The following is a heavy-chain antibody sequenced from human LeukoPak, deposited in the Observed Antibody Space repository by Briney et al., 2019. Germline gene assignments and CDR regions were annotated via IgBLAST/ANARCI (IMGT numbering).Heavy chain of an antibody. D-gene: IGHD1-26*01. J-gene: IGHJ4*02. CDR3: ARANHRGTKFPFDY. Sequence: SETLSLTCTVSGGTISSYYWSRLRQPPGQGLAWIRYTYYSGSTNYNPYLKSRVTISVDTSKNQFSLKLSSVTAADTAVYYCARANHRGTKFPFDYWGQGTMVTVSS. CDR2: TYYSGST. CDR1: GGTISSYY. V-gene: IGHV4-59*01.